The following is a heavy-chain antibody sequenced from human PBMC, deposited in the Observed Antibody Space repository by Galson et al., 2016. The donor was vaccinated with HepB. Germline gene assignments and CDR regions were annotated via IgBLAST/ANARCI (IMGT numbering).Heavy chain of an antibody. Sequence: SLRLSCAASGFTFSTYGMHWVRQAPGKGLEWVAAVWYDGSNERYADSVEGRCTIFKDIFKSTLSLQLKSLRPEDTAVYYCARDSGSGVVVPVASPRLDYWGRGTLVTASS. V-gene: IGHV3-33*01. CDR3: ARDSGSGVVVPVASPRLDY. J-gene: IGHJ4*02. CDR1: GFTFSTYG. D-gene: IGHD2-2*01. CDR2: VWYDGSNE.